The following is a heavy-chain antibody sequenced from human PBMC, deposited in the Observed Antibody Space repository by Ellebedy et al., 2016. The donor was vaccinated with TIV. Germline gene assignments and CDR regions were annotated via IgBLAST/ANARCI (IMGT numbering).Heavy chain of an antibody. CDR3: AIYGSGSHNLDAFDI. D-gene: IGHD3-10*01. Sequence: MPGGSLRLSCTVSGGSISSNNWWNWVRQPPGKGLEWIGEIHHSGSTNYKPSLRSRLAISVDKSNNQFSLKLSSVTAADTAVYYCAIYGSGSHNLDAFDIWGQGTMVTVSS. J-gene: IGHJ3*02. V-gene: IGHV4-4*02. CDR2: IHHSGST. CDR1: GGSISSNNW.